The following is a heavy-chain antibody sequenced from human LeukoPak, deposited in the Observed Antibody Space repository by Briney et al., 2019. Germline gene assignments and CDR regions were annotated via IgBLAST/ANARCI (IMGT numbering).Heavy chain of an antibody. CDR2: IKSKTDGGTT. D-gene: IGHD2-15*01. Sequence: PGGSLRLSCAASGFTFSNAWMSWVRQAPGKGLEWVGRIKSKTDGGTTDYAAPVKGRFTISRDDSKNTLYLQMNSLKTEDTAVYYCTRERGGSRNYDMDVWGQGTAVTVSS. CDR3: TRERGGSRNYDMDV. CDR1: GFTFSNAW. J-gene: IGHJ6*02. V-gene: IGHV3-15*01.